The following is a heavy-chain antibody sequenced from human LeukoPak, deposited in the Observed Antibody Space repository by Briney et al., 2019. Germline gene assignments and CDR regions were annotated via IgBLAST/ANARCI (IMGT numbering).Heavy chain of an antibody. V-gene: IGHV4-34*01. Sequence: SETLSLTCAVYGGSFSGYYWSWIRQPPGKGLEWIGEINHSGSTNYNPSLKSRVTISVDTSKNQFSLKLSSVTAADTAVYYCARLSRTADIVVVPALYYMDVWGKGTTVTVSS. J-gene: IGHJ6*03. CDR1: GGSFSGYY. CDR2: INHSGST. D-gene: IGHD2-2*01. CDR3: ARLSRTADIVVVPALYYMDV.